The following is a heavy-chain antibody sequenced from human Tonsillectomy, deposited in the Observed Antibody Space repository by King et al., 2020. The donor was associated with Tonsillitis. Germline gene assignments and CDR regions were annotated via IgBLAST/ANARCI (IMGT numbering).Heavy chain of an antibody. D-gene: IGHD3-10*01. J-gene: IGHJ4*02. CDR1: GFTFRYYG. Sequence: VQLVESGGDMVQPGRSLRLSCAASGFTFRYYGIHWVRQAPGKGLDWVAVMSFDGTNKYYADSVKGRFTISRDNSRNTLYLQMNSLRVEDTAIYYCARGQLYNGGTRLDHWGQGTLVTVSS. V-gene: IGHV3-33*05. CDR2: MSFDGTNK. CDR3: ARGQLYNGGTRLDH.